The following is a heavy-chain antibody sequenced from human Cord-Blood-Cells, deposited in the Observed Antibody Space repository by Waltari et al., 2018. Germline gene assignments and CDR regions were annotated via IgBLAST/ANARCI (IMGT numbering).Heavy chain of an antibody. CDR3: ARDKRLAAAGTDPLDY. D-gene: IGHD6-13*01. V-gene: IGHV1-69*09. CDR2: IIPILGIA. Sequence: QVQLVQSGAEVKKPGSSVKVSCKASGGTFSSYAISWVRQAPGQGLEWMGRIIPILGIANYAQKFQGRVTITADKSTSTAYMELSSLRSEDTAVYYCARDKRLAAAGTDPLDYWGQGTLVTVSS. CDR1: GGTFSSYA. J-gene: IGHJ4*02.